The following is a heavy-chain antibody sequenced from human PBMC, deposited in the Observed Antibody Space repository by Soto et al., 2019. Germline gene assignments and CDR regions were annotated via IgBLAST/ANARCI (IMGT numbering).Heavy chain of an antibody. V-gene: IGHV3-23*01. CDR1: GFTFNRHA. Sequence: GGSLRLSCTASGFTFNRHAMTWVRQAPGKGLEWVSGLSDSGGSIYYADSVKGRFTISRDNSKNTLYLQMNSLRAEDTAVYYCAKVRIGGGWSPFDYWGQGTLVTVSS. CDR2: LSDSGGSI. CDR3: AKVRIGGGWSPFDY. D-gene: IGHD6-19*01. J-gene: IGHJ4*02.